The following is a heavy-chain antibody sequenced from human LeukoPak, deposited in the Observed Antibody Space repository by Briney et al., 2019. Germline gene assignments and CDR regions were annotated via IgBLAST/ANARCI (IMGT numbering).Heavy chain of an antibody. V-gene: IGHV1-2*02. Sequence: ASVKVSCKASGYTFSGHYIYWVSQAPGQGFEWIGWINPGTGATDSAQRFRGRVTLTRDTSISTLYLELSRLTSDDSAIYYCARGSPDSVVSSTFDYWGQGTLVTVSA. CDR2: INPGTGAT. CDR1: GYTFSGHY. J-gene: IGHJ4*02. D-gene: IGHD4-23*01. CDR3: ARGSPDSVVSSTFDY.